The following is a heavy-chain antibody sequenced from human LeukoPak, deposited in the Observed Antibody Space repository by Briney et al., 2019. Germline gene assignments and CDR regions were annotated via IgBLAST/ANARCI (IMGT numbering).Heavy chain of an antibody. CDR1: GGSISSDNW. J-gene: IGHJ4*02. Sequence: PSETLSLTRAVSGGSISSDNWWIWVRQPPGKGLEWIGEIYHSGRANYNPSLKSRVNMSVDKSKNQFSLSLSSVTAADTAVYHCARGLYGSDSYWGQGNLVTVSS. CDR3: ARGLYGSDSY. CDR2: IYHSGRA. V-gene: IGHV4-4*02. D-gene: IGHD6-19*01.